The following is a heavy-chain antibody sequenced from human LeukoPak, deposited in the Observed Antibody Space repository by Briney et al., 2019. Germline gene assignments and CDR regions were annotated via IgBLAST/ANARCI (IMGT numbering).Heavy chain of an antibody. J-gene: IGHJ6*03. CDR1: GFTFSRYD. V-gene: IGHV3-13*01. CDR3: ARGNDFWSGYYSHYMDV. CDR2: IGTAGDT. Sequence: GGSLRLSCAASGFTFSRYDMHWVRQATGKGLEWVSAIGTAGDTYYPGSVKGRFTISRENAKNSLYLQMNSLRAGDTAVYYCARGNDFWSGYYSHYMDVWGKGTTVTVPS. D-gene: IGHD3-3*01.